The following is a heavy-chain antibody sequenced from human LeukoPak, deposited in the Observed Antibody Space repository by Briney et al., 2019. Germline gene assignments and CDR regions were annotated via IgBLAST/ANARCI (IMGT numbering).Heavy chain of an antibody. J-gene: IGHJ5*02. CDR1: GYTFTSYY. CDR3: ARATCDLRYCSGGSCYSCWFDP. D-gene: IGHD2-15*01. Sequence: ASVKVSCKASGYTFTSYYMHWVRQAPGQGLEKMGIINPSGGSTSYAQKFQGRVTMTRDTSTSTVYMELSSLRSEDTAVYYCARATCDLRYCSGGSCYSCWFDPWGQGTLVTVSS. CDR2: INPSGGST. V-gene: IGHV1-46*01.